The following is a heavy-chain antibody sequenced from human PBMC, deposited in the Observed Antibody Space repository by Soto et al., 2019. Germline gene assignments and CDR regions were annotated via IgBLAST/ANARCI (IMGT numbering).Heavy chain of an antibody. V-gene: IGHV1-69*06. CDR1: GGTFTNYT. J-gene: IGHJ4*02. CDR3: AIGIELRYFDWPFEY. D-gene: IGHD3-9*01. CDR2: IIPMFGTT. Sequence: QVQLVQSGAEVKKPGSSVKVSCKASGGTFTNYTISWVRQAPGQGLEWMGGIIPMFGTTNHAQKFQGRVTINANKSTTTAHMELSSLRSEDTAMYYCAIGIELRYFDWPFEYWGQGTLVTVSS.